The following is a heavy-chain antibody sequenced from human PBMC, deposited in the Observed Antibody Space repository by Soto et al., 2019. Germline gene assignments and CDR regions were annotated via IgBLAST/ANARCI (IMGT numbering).Heavy chain of an antibody. J-gene: IGHJ4*02. D-gene: IGHD2-15*01. Sequence: SETLSLTCTVSGGSISSGGYYWIWIRQHPGKGLEWIGYIYYSGSTYYNPSLKSRVTISVDTSKNQFSLKLSSVTAADTAVYYCARANESSGGSCYSDWGQGTLVTVSS. CDR2: IYYSGST. CDR3: ARANESSGGSCYSD. V-gene: IGHV4-31*03. CDR1: GGSISSGGYY.